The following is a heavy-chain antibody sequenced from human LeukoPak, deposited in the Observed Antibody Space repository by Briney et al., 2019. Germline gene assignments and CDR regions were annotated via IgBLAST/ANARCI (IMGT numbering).Heavy chain of an antibody. V-gene: IGHV4-59*01. D-gene: IGHD3-22*01. CDR2: IYYSGST. J-gene: IGHJ2*01. CDR3: ARAYSSGYYYGLSNWYFDL. Sequence: SETLSLTCTVSGGSISSYYWSWIRQPPGKGLEWIGYIYYSGSTNYNPSLKSRVTISVDTSKNQFSLKLSSVTAADTAVYYCARAYSSGYYYGLSNWYFDLWGRGTLVTVSS. CDR1: GGSISSYY.